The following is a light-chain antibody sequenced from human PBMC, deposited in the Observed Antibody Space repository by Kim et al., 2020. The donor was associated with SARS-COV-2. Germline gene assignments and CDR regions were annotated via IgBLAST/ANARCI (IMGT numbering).Light chain of an antibody. CDR2: QDS. CDR3: QAWDSSTWV. V-gene: IGLV3-1*01. J-gene: IGLJ3*02. Sequence: VVPGKTASITCSGDKLGDKYACWYQQKPGQSPVLVIYQDSKRPSGIPERFSGSNSGNTATLTISGTQAMDEADYYCQAWDSSTWVFGGGTQLTVL. CDR1: KLGDKY.